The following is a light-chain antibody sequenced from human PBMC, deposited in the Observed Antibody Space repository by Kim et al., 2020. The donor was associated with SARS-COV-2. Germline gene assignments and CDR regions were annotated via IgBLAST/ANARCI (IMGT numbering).Light chain of an antibody. CDR2: YDG. J-gene: IGLJ2*01. CDR3: QVWDSSSDHPV. Sequence: AQGKTAKITGGGSNIGSKSVLWYQQKPGQAPVLVIYYDGDRPSGIAERFSGSNSGNTATLTISRVEAGDEADYYCQVWDSSSDHPVFGGGTQLTVL. CDR1: NIGSKS. V-gene: IGLV3-21*04.